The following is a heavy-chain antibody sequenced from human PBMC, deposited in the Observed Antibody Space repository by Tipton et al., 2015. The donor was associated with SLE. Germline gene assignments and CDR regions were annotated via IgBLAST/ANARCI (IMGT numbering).Heavy chain of an antibody. D-gene: IGHD2-15*01. Sequence: TLSLTCIVSGGSINTAGSCWSWIRQPPGKGLEWIGSIYYSGSTYYNPSLKSRVTISVDTSKNQFSLKLSSVTAADTAVYYCARLLCSGGSCYYPRYYYYYMDVWGKGTTVTVSS. CDR1: GGSINTAGSC. V-gene: IGHV4-39*01. J-gene: IGHJ6*03. CDR3: ARLLCSGGSCYYPRYYYYYMDV. CDR2: IYYSGST.